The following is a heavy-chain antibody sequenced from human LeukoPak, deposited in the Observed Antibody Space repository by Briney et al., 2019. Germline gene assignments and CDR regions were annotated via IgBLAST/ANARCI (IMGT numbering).Heavy chain of an antibody. CDR1: GFTFSNYS. Sequence: PGGSLRLSCTASGFTFSNYSMHWVRQAPGKGLEWVAVISYDGSNKYYADSVKGRFTISRDNSKNTLYLQMNSLRAEDTAVYYCASHPPIIGGADNWFDPWGQGTLVTVSS. J-gene: IGHJ5*02. D-gene: IGHD3-16*01. V-gene: IGHV3-30*03. CDR2: ISYDGSNK. CDR3: ASHPPIIGGADNWFDP.